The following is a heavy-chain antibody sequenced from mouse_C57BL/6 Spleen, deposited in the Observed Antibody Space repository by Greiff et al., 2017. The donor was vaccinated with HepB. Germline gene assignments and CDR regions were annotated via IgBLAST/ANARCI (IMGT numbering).Heavy chain of an antibody. CDR2: IDPSDSET. V-gene: IGHV1-52*01. Sequence: QVQLQQPGAELVRPGSSVKLSCKASGYTFTSYWMHWVKQRPIQGLEWIGNIDPSDSETHYNQKFKDKATLTVDKSSSTAYMQLSSLTSEDSAVYCWARSDYGNYGFDYWGQGTTLTVSS. CDR3: ARSDYGNYGFDY. CDR1: GYTFTSYW. J-gene: IGHJ2*01. D-gene: IGHD2-1*01.